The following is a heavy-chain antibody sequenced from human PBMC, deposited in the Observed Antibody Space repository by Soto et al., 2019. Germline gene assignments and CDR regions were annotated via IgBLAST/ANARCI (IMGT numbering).Heavy chain of an antibody. V-gene: IGHV3-9*01. CDR3: AKDKKATYYYYYGMDV. J-gene: IGHJ6*02. Sequence: EVQLVESGGGLVQPGRSLRLSCAASGFTFDDYAMHWVRQAPGKGLEWVSGISWNSGSIGYADSVKGRFTISRDNAKNSLYLQMNSLRAEDTALYYCAKDKKATYYYYYGMDVWGQGTTVTVSS. CDR2: ISWNSGSI. CDR1: GFTFDDYA.